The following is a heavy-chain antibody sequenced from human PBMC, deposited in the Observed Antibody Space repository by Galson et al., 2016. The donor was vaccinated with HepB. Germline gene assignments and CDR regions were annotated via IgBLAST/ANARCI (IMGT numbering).Heavy chain of an antibody. V-gene: IGHV4-59*12. CDR3: ARDRSSGSGNFGY. J-gene: IGHJ4*02. CDR1: GGSIDYYY. Sequence: ETLSLTCAVSGGSIDYYYWSWIRQPPGKGLEWIGYIYYTGTTNYNPSLKSRVTISVDTSKNHFSLRLSSVTAADTAVYYCARDRSSGSGNFGYWGQGTLVTVSS. CDR2: IYYTGTT. D-gene: IGHD3-10*01.